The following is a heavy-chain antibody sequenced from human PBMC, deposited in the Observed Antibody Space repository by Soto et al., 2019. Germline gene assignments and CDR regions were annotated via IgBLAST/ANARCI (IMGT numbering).Heavy chain of an antibody. J-gene: IGHJ6*02. V-gene: IGHV3-23*01. CDR1: GFTFSGSA. Sequence: GGSLRLSCAASGFTFSGSAMSWVRHARGKGLDWVSYISGSGGSTTYADSVKCRFTISRDNSKNTLYLQMNSLRAEDTAVYYCAKDREGSGGLSYGMDVWGQRTTGAVAS. D-gene: IGHD3-16*02. CDR2: ISGSGGST. CDR3: AKDREGSGGLSYGMDV.